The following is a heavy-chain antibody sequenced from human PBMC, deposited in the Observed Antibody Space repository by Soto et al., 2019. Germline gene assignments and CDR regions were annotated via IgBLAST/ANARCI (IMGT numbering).Heavy chain of an antibody. CDR1: GFTFSSYA. V-gene: IGHV3-30-3*01. CDR2: ISYDGSNK. Sequence: QVQLVESGGGVVQPGRSLRLSCAASGFTFSSYAMHWVRQAPGKGLEWVAVISYDGSNKYYADSVKGRFTISRDNSKNTLYLQMNSLRAEDTAVYYWASETYYDFWSGPYYGMDVWGQGTTVTVSS. CDR3: ASETYYDFWSGPYYGMDV. D-gene: IGHD3-3*01. J-gene: IGHJ6*02.